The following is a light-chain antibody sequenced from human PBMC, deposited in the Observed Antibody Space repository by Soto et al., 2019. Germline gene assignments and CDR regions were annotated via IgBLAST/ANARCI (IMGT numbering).Light chain of an antibody. Sequence: IQMTQSPSTLSASVGDRVSITCRASQTIFSWLAWYQQKPGKAPKLLIYKAASIESGVPSRYSGSGSGTELTLTISGLQPDDFGTYYCQQYNSYPYSFGQGIMLEIK. V-gene: IGKV1-5*03. J-gene: IGKJ2*03. CDR2: KAA. CDR1: QTIFSW. CDR3: QQYNSYPYS.